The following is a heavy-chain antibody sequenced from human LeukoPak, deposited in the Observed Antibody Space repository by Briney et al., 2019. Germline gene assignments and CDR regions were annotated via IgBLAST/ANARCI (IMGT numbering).Heavy chain of an antibody. D-gene: IGHD5-24*01. Sequence: GGSLRLSCAASGFRVSNFAMTWVRQAPGRGLVWVSRIMSDGRSTYADSVKGRFTISRDTAKNTLYLQMNSLRAEDTAVYYCARDSQFIGPLYWGQGTLVTVSS. CDR3: ARDSQFIGPLY. V-gene: IGHV3-74*01. CDR1: GFRVSNFA. CDR2: IMSDGRST. J-gene: IGHJ4*02.